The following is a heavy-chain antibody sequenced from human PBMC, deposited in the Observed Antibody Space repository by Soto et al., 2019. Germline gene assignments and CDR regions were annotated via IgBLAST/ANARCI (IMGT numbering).Heavy chain of an antibody. J-gene: IGHJ5*02. D-gene: IGHD6-13*01. Sequence: GGSLRLSCAASGFTFRSFTMNWVRQAPGKGLEWVSTISSNSAYIYYTDALRGRFTISRDNAKNSLHLQMNSLRAEDTAVYYCTRDASRDSSARGWFAPWGPGTLVTFSS. CDR1: GFTFRSFT. CDR2: ISSNSAYI. CDR3: TRDASRDSSARGWFAP. V-gene: IGHV3-21*01.